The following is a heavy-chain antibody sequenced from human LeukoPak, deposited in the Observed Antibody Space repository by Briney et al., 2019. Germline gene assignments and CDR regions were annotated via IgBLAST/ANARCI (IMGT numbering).Heavy chain of an antibody. V-gene: IGHV2-5*01. J-gene: IGHJ4*02. CDR1: GFSLRTREGG. CDR3: AHSLLESQRNDVFDY. D-gene: IGHD1-1*01. Sequence: SGPTLVKPPQTLALTCTFSGFSLRTREGGVAWIRQPPGKALEWLALTSWNDDKNYRSSRKNRLTITKDTFKNQVALTMTNMDPVDTATYYYAHSLLESQRNDVFDYWGQGTLVTVSS. CDR2: TSWNDDK.